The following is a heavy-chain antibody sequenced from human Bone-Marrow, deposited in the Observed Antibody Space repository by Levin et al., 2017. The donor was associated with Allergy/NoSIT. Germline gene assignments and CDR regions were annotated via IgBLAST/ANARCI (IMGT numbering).Heavy chain of an antibody. Sequence: GESLKISCAASGFTVTGYAMSWVRQAPGKGLEWVSAITGSGGSTYYADSVKGRFTISRDNSKNTLYLEVNSLRAEDTAIYYCAKALDYVWGSYLYILDFWGQGTLVTVSS. CDR1: GFTVTGYA. J-gene: IGHJ4*02. D-gene: IGHD3-16*02. V-gene: IGHV3-23*01. CDR3: AKALDYVWGSYLYILDF. CDR2: ITGSGGST.